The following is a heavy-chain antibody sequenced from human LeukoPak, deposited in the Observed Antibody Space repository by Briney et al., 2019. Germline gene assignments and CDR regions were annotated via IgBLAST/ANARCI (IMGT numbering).Heavy chain of an antibody. J-gene: IGHJ5*01. CDR3: ARGPRSIHYGDYDARYNWFDP. CDR2: LIPIFGTA. D-gene: IGHD4-17*01. V-gene: IGHV1-69*06. CDR1: GGTFSSYA. Sequence: GASVKVSCKASGGTFSSYAISWVRQAPGQGLERMGGLIPIFGTANYAQKFQGRVTITADKSTSTAYIELSSLRSENTAVYSCARGPRSIHYGDYDARYNWFDPWGQGILVTVSS.